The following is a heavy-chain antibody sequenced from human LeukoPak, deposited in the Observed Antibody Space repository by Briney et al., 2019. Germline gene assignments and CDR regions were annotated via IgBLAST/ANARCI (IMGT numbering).Heavy chain of an antibody. CDR3: ARDSSDSSGGGNDY. D-gene: IGHD3-22*01. CDR2: IYYSGST. CDR1: GGSISSYY. J-gene: IGHJ4*02. V-gene: IGHV4-59*01. Sequence: SETQSLTCTVSGGSISSYYWSWIRQPPGKGLEWIGYIYYSGSTNYNPSLKSRVTISVDTSKNQFSLKLSSVTAADTAVYYCARDSSDSSGGGNDYWGQGTLVTVSS.